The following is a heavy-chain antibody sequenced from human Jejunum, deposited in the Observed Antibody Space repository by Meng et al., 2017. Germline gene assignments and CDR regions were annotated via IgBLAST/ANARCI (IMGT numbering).Heavy chain of an antibody. CDR2: IHYRGST. D-gene: IGHD2-15*01. CDR3: ARDWGCRDGYCFSGLLEF. Sequence: QVQLQESGPGLVKPSQTLSLTCTVPGGSISRGDYYWSWIRQPPGKGLEWIGYIHYRGSTYYKPSLKSRLTISVDKSKNQFTLRLNSVTAADTAIYYCARDWGCRDGYCFSGLLEFWGQGILVTVSS. J-gene: IGHJ4*02. CDR1: GGSISRGDYY. V-gene: IGHV4-30-4*01.